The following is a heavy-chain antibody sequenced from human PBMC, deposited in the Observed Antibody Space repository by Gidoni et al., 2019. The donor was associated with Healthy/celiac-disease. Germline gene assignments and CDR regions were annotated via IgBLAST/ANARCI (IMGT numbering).Heavy chain of an antibody. CDR3: ARAGIAAAGTEKGFDP. V-gene: IGHV1-46*01. CDR1: GYTFTSYY. CDR2: INPSGGST. D-gene: IGHD6-13*01. Sequence: QVQLVQSGAEVKKPGASVKVSCKASGYTFTSYYMHWVRQAPGQGLEWMGIINPSGGSTSYAQKFRGRVTMTRDTSTSTVYMELSSLRSEDTAVYYCARAGIAAAGTEKGFDPWGQGTLVTVSS. J-gene: IGHJ5*02.